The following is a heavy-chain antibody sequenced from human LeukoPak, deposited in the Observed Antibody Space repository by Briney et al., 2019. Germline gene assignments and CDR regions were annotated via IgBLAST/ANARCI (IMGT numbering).Heavy chain of an antibody. CDR1: GGSISSYY. V-gene: IGHV4-59*01. CDR2: IYYSGST. Sequence: SETLSLTCTVSGGSISSYYWSWIRQPPGKGLEWIGYIYYSGSTDYNPSLKSRVTLSVDTSKNQFSLKLSSVTAADTAVCYCARRYCSSTSCYPDAFDIWGQGTMVTVSS. CDR3: ARRYCSSTSCYPDAFDI. D-gene: IGHD2-2*01. J-gene: IGHJ3*02.